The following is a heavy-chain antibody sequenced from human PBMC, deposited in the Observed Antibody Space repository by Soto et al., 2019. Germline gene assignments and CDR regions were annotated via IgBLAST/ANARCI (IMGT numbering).Heavy chain of an antibody. CDR3: ARERLNVLDY. D-gene: IGHD2-21*02. CDR1: GGSFSGYY. V-gene: IGHV4-59*01. J-gene: IGHJ4*02. Sequence: PSETLSLTCAVYGGSFSGYYWSWIRQPPGKGLEWIGYIYYSGSTNYNPSLKSRVTISVDTSKNQFSLKLSSVTAADTAVYYCARERLNVLDYWGQGTLVTVSS. CDR2: IYYSGST.